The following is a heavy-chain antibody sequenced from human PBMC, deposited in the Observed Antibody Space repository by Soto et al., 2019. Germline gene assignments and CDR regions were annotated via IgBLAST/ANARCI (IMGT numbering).Heavy chain of an antibody. CDR2: IYYSGSP. CDR3: ARLSIAARNNWFDP. V-gene: IGHV4-39*01. Sequence: QLQLQESGPGLVKPSETLSLTCTVSGGSISSSSYYWGWIRQPPGKGLEWIGSIYYSGSPYYNPSLKSRVTTSVDTSKNQFSLKLSSVTAADTAVYYCARLSIAARNNWFDPWGQGTLVTVSS. D-gene: IGHD6-6*01. J-gene: IGHJ5*02. CDR1: GGSISSSSYY.